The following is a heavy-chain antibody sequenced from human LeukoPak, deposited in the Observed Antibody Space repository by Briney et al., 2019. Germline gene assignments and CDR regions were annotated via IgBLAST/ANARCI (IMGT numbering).Heavy chain of an antibody. D-gene: IGHD1-14*01. Sequence: PGGSLRLSCAASGFTFSSYAMSWVRQAPGKGLEWVSAISGSGGSTYYADSVKGRFTISRDNSKNTLYLQMNSLRAEDTAVYYCAKIDGMGKQPSRYPHWGQGTLVTVSS. CDR3: AKIDGMGKQPSRYPH. CDR1: GFTFSSYA. J-gene: IGHJ4*02. V-gene: IGHV3-23*01. CDR2: ISGSGGST.